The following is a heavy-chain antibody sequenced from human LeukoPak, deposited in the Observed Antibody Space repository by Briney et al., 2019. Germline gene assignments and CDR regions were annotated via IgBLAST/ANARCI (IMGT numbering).Heavy chain of an antibody. J-gene: IGHJ4*02. V-gene: IGHV4-39*07. Sequence: SETLSLTCTVSGGSMSSDAYYLNWLRQTPGKGLECIGNISYTGRTSYNPSLKSRVTISVDTSKNLVSLKLNSVTAADTAVYFCARAVWESSGYYYDYWGQGTLVTVSS. D-gene: IGHD3-22*01. CDR1: GGSMSSDAYY. CDR3: ARAVWESSGYYYDY. CDR2: ISYTGRT.